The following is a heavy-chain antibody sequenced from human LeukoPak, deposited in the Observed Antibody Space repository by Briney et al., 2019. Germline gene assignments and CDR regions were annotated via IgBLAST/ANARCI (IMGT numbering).Heavy chain of an antibody. CDR2: ISGSGGST. Sequence: PGGSLRLSCAASGFTFSSYAMSWVRQAPGKGLEWVSAISGSGGSTYYADSVKGRFTISRDNSKNTLYLQMNSLRAEDTAVYYCAKDRGSNYVVHYYYGMDVWGQGTTVTVSS. CDR1: GFTFSSYA. CDR3: AKDRGSNYVVHYYYGMDV. D-gene: IGHD4-4*01. J-gene: IGHJ6*02. V-gene: IGHV3-23*01.